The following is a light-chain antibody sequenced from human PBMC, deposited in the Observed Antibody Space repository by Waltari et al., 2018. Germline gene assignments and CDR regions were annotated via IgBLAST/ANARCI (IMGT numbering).Light chain of an antibody. V-gene: IGLV2-11*01. Sequence: QSALTQPRSVSGSPGQSVTISSTGIRSVVFVSCYQEHPGKAPKVVFYDVSKRPSGVPVHFSGSKSGSTASLTISGLQDEDEADYYCCSYVSGYIYDFGTGTKVTVL. CDR3: CSYVSGYIYD. CDR2: DVS. CDR1: RSVVF. J-gene: IGLJ1*01.